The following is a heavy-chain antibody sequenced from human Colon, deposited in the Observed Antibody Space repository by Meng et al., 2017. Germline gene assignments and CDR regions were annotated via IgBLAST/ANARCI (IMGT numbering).Heavy chain of an antibody. Sequence: QLQLEESVQALVQTSATLYLTCAVSGTSISSTYWWSWVRQPPGKGLEWIGEVHHSGGTNYNPSLKSRVTISVDESNNQYSLSLTSVTAADTAIYYCGRNGAYSIDPWGRGTLVTVSS. CDR1: GTSISSTYW. V-gene: IGHV4-4*02. D-gene: IGHD2-15*01. J-gene: IGHJ5*02. CDR2: VHHSGGT. CDR3: GRNGAYSIDP.